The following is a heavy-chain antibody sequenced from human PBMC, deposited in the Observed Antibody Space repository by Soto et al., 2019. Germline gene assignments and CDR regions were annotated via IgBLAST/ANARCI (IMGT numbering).Heavy chain of an antibody. CDR3: ARTRAYCGADCAGEKDV. CDR2: IYPGDSDT. CDR1: GYSFTSYW. V-gene: IGHV5-51*01. D-gene: IGHD2-21*02. J-gene: IGHJ6*02. Sequence: GESLKISCKGSGYSFTSYWIGWVRQMPGKGLEWMGIIYPGDSDTRYSPSFQGQVTISADKSISTAYLQWSSLKASDTAMYYCARTRAYCGADCAGEKDVWGQGTTVTVSS.